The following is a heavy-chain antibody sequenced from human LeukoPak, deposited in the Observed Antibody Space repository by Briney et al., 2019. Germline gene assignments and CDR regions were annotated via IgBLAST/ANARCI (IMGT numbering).Heavy chain of an antibody. V-gene: IGHV3-48*03. Sequence: GGSLRLSCAASGFTFSSYEMNWVRQAPGKGLEWVSYISGSGSTIYYADSVRGRFTISRDNAKNSLFLQMNSLRAEDTAVYYCARRYSGYGVLDYWGQGTLVTVSS. CDR2: ISGSGSTI. J-gene: IGHJ4*02. CDR1: GFTFSSYE. D-gene: IGHD5-12*01. CDR3: ARRYSGYGVLDY.